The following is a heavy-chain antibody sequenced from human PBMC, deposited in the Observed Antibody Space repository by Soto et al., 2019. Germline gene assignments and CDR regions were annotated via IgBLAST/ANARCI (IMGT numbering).Heavy chain of an antibody. Sequence: EVQLLESGGGLVLPGGSLRLSCAASGFTFDTYAMSWVRQAPGKGLEWVSTVAGSGLSTYYAGSVKGRFAISRDNFKNTLSLQMTSLRAEDTALYYCAKSPDWNSSAHAFDIWGQGTTVTVSS. CDR1: GFTFDTYA. CDR3: AKSPDWNSSAHAFDI. D-gene: IGHD6-19*01. J-gene: IGHJ3*02. V-gene: IGHV3-23*01. CDR2: VAGSGLST.